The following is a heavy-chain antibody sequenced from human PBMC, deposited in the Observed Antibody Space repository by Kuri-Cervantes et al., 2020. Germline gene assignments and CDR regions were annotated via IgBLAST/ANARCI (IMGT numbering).Heavy chain of an antibody. CDR3: ARDLGGIYYGSGRPNAFDI. J-gene: IGHJ3*02. D-gene: IGHD3-10*01. CDR1: GFTFSTYG. CDR2: ISYDGSRT. Sequence: GESLKISCAASGFTFSTYGMHWVRQAPGKGLDWVTFISYDGSRTYYADSVQGRFTISRDNSKNTLYLQVNSLRAEDTAVYYCARDLGGIYYGSGRPNAFDIWGQGTMVTVSS. V-gene: IGHV3-30*03.